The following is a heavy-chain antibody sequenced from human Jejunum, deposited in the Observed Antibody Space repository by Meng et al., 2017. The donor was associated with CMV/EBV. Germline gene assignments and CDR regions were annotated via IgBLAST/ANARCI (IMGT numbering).Heavy chain of an antibody. J-gene: IGHJ5*02. CDR1: GGSVRSGSYY. CDR3: ARVDYGGFDP. Sequence: TCTVSGGSVRSGSYYWSWIRQPPGKGLEWIGYIYYSGSTNYNPSLKSRVTISVDTSKNQFSLKLSSVTAADTAVYYCARVDYGGFDPWGQGTLVTVSS. V-gene: IGHV4-61*01. CDR2: IYYSGST. D-gene: IGHD4-17*01.